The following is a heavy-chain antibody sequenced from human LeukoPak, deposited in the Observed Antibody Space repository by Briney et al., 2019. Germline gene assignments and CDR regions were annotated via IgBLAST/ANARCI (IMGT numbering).Heavy chain of an antibody. CDR2: INPNSGGT. D-gene: IGHD3-10*01. Sequence: ASVKVSCKASGYMFTDFYLHWVRQAPGQGLEWMGWINPNSGGTNYAQKFQGRVTMTRDTPISTAYMELSRLRSDDTAVYYCARGFRVIWNYYYYYMDVWGKGTTVTVSS. V-gene: IGHV1-2*02. CDR1: GYMFTDFY. J-gene: IGHJ6*03. CDR3: ARGFRVIWNYYYYYMDV.